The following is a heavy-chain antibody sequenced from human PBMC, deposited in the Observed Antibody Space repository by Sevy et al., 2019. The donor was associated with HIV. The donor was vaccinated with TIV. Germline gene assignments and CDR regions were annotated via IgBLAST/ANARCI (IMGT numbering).Heavy chain of an antibody. CDR1: GYTFSYYY. CDR2: FNPSGGST. CDR3: ARGEGGSEFADWHFDL. Sequence: ASVKVSCKASGYTFSYYYMHCVRQAPGQGREWRGLFNPSGGSTTYEQKFQGRGTMTGDTSTSKVYMELSSLRSEDRAVYYCARGEGGSEFADWHFDLWGRGTLVTVSS. J-gene: IGHJ2*01. D-gene: IGHD3-10*01. V-gene: IGHV1-46*01.